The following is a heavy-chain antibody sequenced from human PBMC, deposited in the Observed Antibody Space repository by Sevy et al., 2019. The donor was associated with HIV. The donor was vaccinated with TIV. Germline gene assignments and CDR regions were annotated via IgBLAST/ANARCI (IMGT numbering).Heavy chain of an antibody. CDR3: ARGPLFSPEYCSSGARTTIDY. CDR2: ISHGGSS. V-gene: IGHV4-34*01. J-gene: IGHJ4*02. Sequence: SETLSLTCAVSGVSFSDYFWSWIRQSPGKGLEWIGEISHGGSSNYNPSLKSRVVMSLDTSNNQFSLKLTSVTAADTAAYYCARGPLFSPEYCSSGARTTIDYWGQGTLVTVSS. CDR1: GVSFSDYF. D-gene: IGHD2-15*01.